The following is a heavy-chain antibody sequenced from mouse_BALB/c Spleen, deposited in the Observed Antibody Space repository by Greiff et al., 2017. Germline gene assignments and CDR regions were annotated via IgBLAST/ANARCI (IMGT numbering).Heavy chain of an antibody. J-gene: IGHJ4*01. CDR1: GYSITSGY. Sequence: EVQLVESGPSLVKPSQTLSLTCSVTGYSITSGYWNWIRKFPGNKLEYMGYISYSGSTYYNPSLKSRISITRDTSKNQYYLQLNSVTTEDTATYYCARRIYGNYEDYAMDYWGQGTSVTVSS. CDR3: ARRIYGNYEDYAMDY. D-gene: IGHD2-1*01. V-gene: IGHV3-8*02. CDR2: ISYSGST.